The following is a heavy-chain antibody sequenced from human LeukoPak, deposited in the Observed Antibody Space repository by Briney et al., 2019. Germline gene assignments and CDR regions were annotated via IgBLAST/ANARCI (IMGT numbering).Heavy chain of an antibody. CDR3: ARELSRNLDY. Sequence: GGSLRLSCAASGFTFSSYSMNWVRQAPGKGLEWVSSISSRNTYIYYADSVKGRFTISRDNAKNSLYLQMSSLRAEDTAVYYCARELSRNLDYWGQETLVTVSS. CDR2: ISSRNTYI. J-gene: IGHJ4*02. V-gene: IGHV3-21*01. CDR1: GFTFSSYS.